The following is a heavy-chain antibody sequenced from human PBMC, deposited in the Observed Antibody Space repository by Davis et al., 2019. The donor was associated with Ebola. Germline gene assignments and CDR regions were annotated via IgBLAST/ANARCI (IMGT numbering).Heavy chain of an antibody. Sequence: PSETLSLTCTVSGGSISSHYWSWIRQPAGKGLEWIGRIYTSGRTNYNPSLKSRVTMSVDTSKNQFSPRLSSVTAADTAVYYCVRDGCPGGSCYCGDYWGQGTLVTVSS. CDR3: VRDGCPGGSCYCGDY. J-gene: IGHJ4*02. V-gene: IGHV4-4*07. CDR2: IYTSGRT. CDR1: GGSISSHY. D-gene: IGHD2-15*01.